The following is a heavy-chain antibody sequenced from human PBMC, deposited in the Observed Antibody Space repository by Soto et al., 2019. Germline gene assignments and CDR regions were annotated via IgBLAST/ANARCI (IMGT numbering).Heavy chain of an antibody. V-gene: IGHV3-30*18. CDR3: AKDRGSYDIWSGTQRYDAMDV. CDR1: GFIFSRHG. CDR2: TSYDGSNT. Sequence: QGQLVESGGGVVQPGTSLRLSCAASGFIFSRHGMHWVRQAPGKGLEWVAFTSYDGSNTYYADSVKGRFTISRDNPKNTLFLQMNSLRPNDTALYFCAKDRGSYDIWSGTQRYDAMDVWGQGATVTVSS. J-gene: IGHJ6*02. D-gene: IGHD3-3*01.